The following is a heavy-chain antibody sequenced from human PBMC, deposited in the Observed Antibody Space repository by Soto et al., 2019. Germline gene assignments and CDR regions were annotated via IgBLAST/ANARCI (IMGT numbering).Heavy chain of an antibody. D-gene: IGHD3-3*01. CDR1: GGSTGVINC. V-gene: IGHV4-4*02. CDR2: SYHSGST. CDR3: ARYLKRRFLEWQSGVEYGMDV. Sequence: QVQLQESGQDLWNLSGTLPPPWAVSGGSTGVINCWVWVRQPPGRGLGWIGKSYHSGSTNYNPSLKSRVTISVDKSKNQFSLKLSSVTAADTAVYYCARYLKRRFLEWQSGVEYGMDVWGQGTTVTVSS. J-gene: IGHJ6*02.